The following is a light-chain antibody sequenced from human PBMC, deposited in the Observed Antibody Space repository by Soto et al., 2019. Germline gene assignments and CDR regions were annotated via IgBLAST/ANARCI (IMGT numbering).Light chain of an antibody. J-gene: IGLJ3*02. CDR1: SGHSSYA. CDR3: QTWGTGIGV. V-gene: IGLV4-69*01. Sequence: QLVLTQSPSASASLGASVKLTCTLSSGHSSYAIAWHQQQPEKGPRYLMKVNSDGSHNKGDGIPDRFSGSSSGAERYLTISSLQSEDEAEYYCQTWGTGIGVFGGGTKLTVL. CDR2: VNSDGSH.